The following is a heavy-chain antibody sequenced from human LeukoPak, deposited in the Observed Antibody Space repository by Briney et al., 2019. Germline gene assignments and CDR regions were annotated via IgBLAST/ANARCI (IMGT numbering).Heavy chain of an antibody. Sequence: GASVKVSCEASGYTFTSYAMNWVRQAPGQGLEWMGWINTNTGNPTYAQGFTGRFVFSLDTSVSTAYLQISSLKAEDTAVYYCARDRAWFGELLFWFDPWGQGTLVTVSS. D-gene: IGHD3-10*01. CDR2: INTNTGNP. CDR1: GYTFTSYA. J-gene: IGHJ5*02. V-gene: IGHV7-4-1*02. CDR3: ARDRAWFGELLFWFDP.